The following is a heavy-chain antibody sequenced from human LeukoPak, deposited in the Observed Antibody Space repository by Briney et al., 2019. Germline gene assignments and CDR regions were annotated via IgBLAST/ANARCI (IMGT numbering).Heavy chain of an antibody. CDR1: GFTFRNYG. CDR3: ARVISDSSGYIHLDY. D-gene: IGHD3-22*01. CDR2: IGTAGDT. J-gene: IGHJ4*02. V-gene: IGHV3-13*01. Sequence: GGSLRLSCAASGFTFRNYGMHWVRQATGKGLEWVSAIGTAGDTYYPGSVKGRFTISRENAKNSLYLQMNSLRAEDTAVYYCARVISDSSGYIHLDYWGQGTLVTVSS.